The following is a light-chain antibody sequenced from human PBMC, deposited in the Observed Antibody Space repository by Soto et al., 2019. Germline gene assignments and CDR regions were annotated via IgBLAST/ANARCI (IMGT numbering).Light chain of an antibody. J-gene: IGLJ2*01. CDR2: EDN. V-gene: IGLV6-57*02. CDR1: SGSIASNY. Sequence: FMLTQPHSVSESPGKTVTISCTGSSGSIASNYVQWYQQRPGSAPTTVIYEDNQRPSGVPDRFSGSIDSSSNSASLTISGLKTEDEADYYCQSYDSSNRGVVFGGGTKLTVL. CDR3: QSYDSSNRGVV.